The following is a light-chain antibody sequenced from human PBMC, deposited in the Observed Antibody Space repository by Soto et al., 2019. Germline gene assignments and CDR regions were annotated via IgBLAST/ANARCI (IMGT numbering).Light chain of an antibody. CDR1: SSDIGGYNY. CDR3: SSYTSTSTLDV. CDR2: DVS. Sequence: QSALTQPASVSGSPGQSITISCTGTSSDIGGYNYVSWYQQLPGKVPKLIIYDVSNRPSGVSDRFSGSKSGNAASLTISGLQAEDEAEYYCSSYTSTSTLDVFGTGTKLTVL. V-gene: IGLV2-14*03. J-gene: IGLJ1*01.